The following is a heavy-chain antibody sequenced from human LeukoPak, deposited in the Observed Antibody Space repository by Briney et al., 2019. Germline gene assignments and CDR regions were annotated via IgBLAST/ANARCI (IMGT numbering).Heavy chain of an antibody. D-gene: IGHD3-9*01. Sequence: GGSLRLSCAASGFTFSSYWMHWVRQAPGKGLVWVSRINSDGSSTNYADSVKGRFTISRDNAKNTLYLQMNSLRAEDTAVYYCARGGLRYFDWLLSPDYWGQGTLVTVSS. CDR1: GFTFSSYW. CDR3: ARGGLRYFDWLLSPDY. V-gene: IGHV3-74*01. J-gene: IGHJ4*02. CDR2: INSDGSST.